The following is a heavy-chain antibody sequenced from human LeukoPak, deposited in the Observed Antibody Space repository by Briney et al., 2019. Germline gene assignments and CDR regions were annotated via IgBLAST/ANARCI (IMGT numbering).Heavy chain of an antibody. V-gene: IGHV3-74*01. Sequence: GGSLRLSCAGSGFTFSSNWMHWVRQAPGKGLVWVSRIKGDGSSTSYADSVKGRFTISRDNAKNTLFLQMNSLRAEDTAVYYCVRDGVGAPPFDYWGQGALVTVSS. J-gene: IGHJ4*02. CDR3: VRDGVGAPPFDY. CDR2: IKGDGSST. D-gene: IGHD1-26*01. CDR1: GFTFSSNW.